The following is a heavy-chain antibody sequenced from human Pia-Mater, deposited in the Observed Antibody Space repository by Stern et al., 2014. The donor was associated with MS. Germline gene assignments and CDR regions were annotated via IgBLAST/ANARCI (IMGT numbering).Heavy chain of an antibody. J-gene: IGHJ4*02. CDR1: GFTFSSYG. D-gene: IGHD2-15*01. V-gene: IGHV3-33*01. CDR2: IWYDGSNK. Sequence: VQLVESGGGVVHPGRSLRLSCAASGFTFSSYGMHWVRQAPGKGLEWVAVIWYDGSNKYYADSVKGRFTISRDNSKNTLYLQMNSLRAEDTAVYYCARDPSYCSGGSCYPSYFNYWGQGTLVTVSS. CDR3: ARDPSYCSGGSCYPSYFNY.